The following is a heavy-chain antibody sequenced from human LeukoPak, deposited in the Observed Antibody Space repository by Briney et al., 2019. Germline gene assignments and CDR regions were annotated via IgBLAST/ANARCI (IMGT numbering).Heavy chain of an antibody. CDR2: ISYDGSNK. CDR1: GLTFSSYA. V-gene: IGHV3-30*09. Sequence: GGSLRLSCAASGLTFSSYAMHWVRQAPGKGLEWVAVISYDGSNKYYADSVKGRFAISRDNSKNTLYLQMTSLRAEDTAVYYCAKDQRFGDLDDYRGQGTLVTVSS. D-gene: IGHD3-10*01. J-gene: IGHJ4*02. CDR3: AKDQRFGDLDDY.